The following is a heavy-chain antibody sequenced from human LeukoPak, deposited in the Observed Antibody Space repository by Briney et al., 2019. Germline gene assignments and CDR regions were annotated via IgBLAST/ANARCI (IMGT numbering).Heavy chain of an antibody. Sequence: GGSLRLSCAASGFTFSSYAMHWVRQAPGKGLEGVAVISYDGSNKYYADSVKGRFTISRDNSKNTLYLQMNSLRAEDTAVYYCARLGYCSGGSCYRAFDIWGQGTMVTVSS. CDR2: ISYDGSNK. CDR3: ARLGYCSGGSCYRAFDI. CDR1: GFTFSSYA. D-gene: IGHD2-15*01. V-gene: IGHV3-30*04. J-gene: IGHJ3*02.